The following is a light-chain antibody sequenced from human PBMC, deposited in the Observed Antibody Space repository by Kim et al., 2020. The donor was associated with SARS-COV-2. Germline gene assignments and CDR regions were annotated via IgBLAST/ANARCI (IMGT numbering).Light chain of an antibody. CDR2: EVS. CDR1: RSDVGSYNR. V-gene: IGLV2-23*02. J-gene: IGLJ2*01. CDR3: CSYAGSSTSVV. Sequence: QSINISCTGTRSDVGSYNRVSWYQQHPGKAPKLMIYEVSKRPSGISNRFSGSKAGNTASLTISGLQAEDEADYYCCSYAGSSTSVVFGGGTQLTVL.